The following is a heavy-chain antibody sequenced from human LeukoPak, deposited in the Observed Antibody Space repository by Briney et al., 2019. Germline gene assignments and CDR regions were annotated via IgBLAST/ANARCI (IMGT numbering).Heavy chain of an antibody. Sequence: PSETLSLTCTVSGGSISSYYWSWIRQPPGKGLEWVSSISTTSSYTYYAGSVKGRFTISRDNAKNSLYLQMNSLRAEDTAIYYCARACGGDCYLSDYWGQGTLVTVSS. CDR2: ISTTSSYT. CDR1: GGSISSYY. D-gene: IGHD2-21*02. CDR3: ARACGGDCYLSDY. V-gene: IGHV3-21*01. J-gene: IGHJ4*02.